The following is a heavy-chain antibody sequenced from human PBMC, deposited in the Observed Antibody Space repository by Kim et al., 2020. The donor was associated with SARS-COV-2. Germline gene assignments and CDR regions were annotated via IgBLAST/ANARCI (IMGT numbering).Heavy chain of an antibody. Sequence: SVKVSCKASGGTFSSYAISWVRQAPGQGLEWMGGIIPIFGTANYAQKFQGRVTITADESTSTAYMELSSLRSEDTAVYYCAHIYYDSPYYYGMDVWGQGTTVTVSS. J-gene: IGHJ6*02. CDR2: IIPIFGTA. V-gene: IGHV1-69*13. D-gene: IGHD3-22*01. CDR1: GGTFSSYA. CDR3: AHIYYDSPYYYGMDV.